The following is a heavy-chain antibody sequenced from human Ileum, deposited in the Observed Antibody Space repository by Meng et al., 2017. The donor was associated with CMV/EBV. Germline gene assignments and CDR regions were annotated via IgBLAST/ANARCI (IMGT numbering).Heavy chain of an antibody. CDR2: ISWNSATF. CDR3: AKDTLFGVLINFGGMDV. V-gene: IGHV3-9*01. Sequence: GGSLRLSCVASGFTFEDYAMHWVRQVPGKGLEWLAGISWNSATFDYADSVKGRFTIARDNAKNSLYLQMNSVRGEDAALYYCAKDTLFGVLINFGGMDVWGQGTMVTVSS. CDR1: GFTFEDYA. D-gene: IGHD3-3*01. J-gene: IGHJ6*02.